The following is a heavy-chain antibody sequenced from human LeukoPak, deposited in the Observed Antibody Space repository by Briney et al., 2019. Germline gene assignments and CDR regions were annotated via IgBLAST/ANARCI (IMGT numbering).Heavy chain of an antibody. J-gene: IGHJ3*02. V-gene: IGHV4-59*01. CDR3: ARADIAMVDAFDI. CDR1: GGSISSYY. D-gene: IGHD5-18*01. Sequence: SETLSLTCTVSGGSISSYYWSWIRQPPGKGLEWIGYIYYSGSTNYNPSLKSRVTISVDTSKNQFSLKLSSVTAADTAVYYCARADIAMVDAFDIWGQGTMVTVSS. CDR2: IYYSGST.